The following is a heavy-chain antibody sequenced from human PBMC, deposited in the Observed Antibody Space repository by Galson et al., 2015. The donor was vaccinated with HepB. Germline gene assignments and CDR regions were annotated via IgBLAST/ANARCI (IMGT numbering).Heavy chain of an antibody. CDR1: GFTFSSYW. V-gene: IGHV3-7*01. J-gene: IGHJ5*02. Sequence: SLRLPCAASGFTFSSYWMSWVRQAPGKGLEGVADIKRDGGEKYYVESVKGRFTISRDNAKNSLYPQMNSLRAEDTAVYYCARDPGITTAYNWFDPWGQGTLVTVSS. D-gene: IGHD1-1*01. CDR3: ARDPGITTAYNWFDP. CDR2: IKRDGGEK.